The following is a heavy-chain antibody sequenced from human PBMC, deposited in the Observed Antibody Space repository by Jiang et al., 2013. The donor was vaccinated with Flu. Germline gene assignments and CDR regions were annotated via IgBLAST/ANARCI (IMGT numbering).Heavy chain of an antibody. CDR1: SYY. Sequence: SYYWSWIRQPPGKGLEWIGYIYYSGSTNYNPSLKSRVTISVDTSKNQFSLKLSSVTAADTAVYYCARASGIVLLIDYWGQGTLVTVSS. D-gene: IGHD1-26*01. CDR2: IYYSGST. CDR3: ARASGIVLLIDY. V-gene: IGHV4-59*01. J-gene: IGHJ4*02.